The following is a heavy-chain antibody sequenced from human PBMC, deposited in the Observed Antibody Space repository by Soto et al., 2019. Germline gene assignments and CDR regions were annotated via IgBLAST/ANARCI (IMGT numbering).Heavy chain of an antibody. V-gene: IGHV1-3*01. CDR2: INAGNGNT. J-gene: IGHJ4*02. CDR1: GYTFTRYA. D-gene: IGHD6-13*01. CDR3: ARDKQQLIRFFDY. Sequence: SSVKVSCKASGYTFTRYAMHWVRQAPGQRLEWMGWINAGNGNTKYSQKFQGRVTITRDTSASTAYMELSSLRSEDTAVYYCARDKQQLIRFFDYGGQGPLVTVSS.